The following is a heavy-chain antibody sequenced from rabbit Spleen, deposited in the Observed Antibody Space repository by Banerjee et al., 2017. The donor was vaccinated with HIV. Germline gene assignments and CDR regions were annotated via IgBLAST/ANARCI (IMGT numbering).Heavy chain of an antibody. V-gene: IGHV1S45*01. J-gene: IGHJ4*01. D-gene: IGHD6-1*01. Sequence: QEQLEESGGDLVKPGASLTLTCKASGLDLSSRYWICWVRQAPGKGLEWIACIDVAKYGTTYYTSWAKGRFTISKTSSTTVTLHMTSLTVADTATYFCARDAAGSYAYIDGYFDLWGPGTLVTVS. CDR3: ARDAAGSYAYIDGYFDL. CDR2: IDVAKYGTT. CDR1: GLDLSSRYW.